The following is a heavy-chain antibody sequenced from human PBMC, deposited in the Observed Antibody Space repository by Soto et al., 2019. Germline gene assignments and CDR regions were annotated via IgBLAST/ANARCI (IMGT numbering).Heavy chain of an antibody. CDR1: AGTFSSYA. V-gene: IGHV1-69*01. J-gene: IGHJ4*02. Sequence: QVQLVQSGAEVKKPGSSVKVSCKASAGTFSSYAISWVRQAPGQGLDWMGGLIPIFGAANYAQKFQGRVTNTTEESTGIADRELSCLGSNDPAVFFYARGEYNSGWYYFVSWGQGTMVTFSS. D-gene: IGHD6-19*01. CDR3: ARGEYNSGWYYFVS. CDR2: LIPIFGAA.